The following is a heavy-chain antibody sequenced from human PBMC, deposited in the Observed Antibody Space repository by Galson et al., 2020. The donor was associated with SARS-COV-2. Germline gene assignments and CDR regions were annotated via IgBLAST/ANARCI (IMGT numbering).Heavy chain of an antibody. Sequence: KVSCKASGGTFSSYAISWVRQAPGQGLEWMGGIIPIFGTANYAQKFQGRVTITADESTSTAYMELSSLRSEDTAVYYCAREGGYSYGPLFDYWGQGTLVTVSS. CDR1: GGTFSSYA. CDR3: AREGGYSYGPLFDY. CDR2: IIPIFGTA. J-gene: IGHJ4*02. D-gene: IGHD5-18*01. V-gene: IGHV1-69*01.